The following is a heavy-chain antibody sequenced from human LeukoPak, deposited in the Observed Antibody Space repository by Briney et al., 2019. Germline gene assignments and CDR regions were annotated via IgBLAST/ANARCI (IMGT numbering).Heavy chain of an antibody. V-gene: IGHV1-69*06. CDR1: GGTFSSYA. CDR3: ARGWFGSLLGYFDL. D-gene: IGHD3-10*01. J-gene: IGHJ2*01. CDR2: IIPIFGTA. Sequence: SVKVSCKSSGGTFSSYAISWVRQAPGQGLEWMGRIIPIFGTANYAQKFQGRVTITADKSTSTAYMELSSVRSEDTAVYYCARGWFGSLLGYFDLWGRGTLVTVSS.